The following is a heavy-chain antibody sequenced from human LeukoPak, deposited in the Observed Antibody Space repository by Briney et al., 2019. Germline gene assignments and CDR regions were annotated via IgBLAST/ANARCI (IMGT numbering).Heavy chain of an antibody. CDR1: GFSLSGYW. CDR3: TTLAAVCTNGVCYVSRDY. D-gene: IGHD2-8*01. CDR2: IKSKTDGGTT. Sequence: PGGSLRLSCVASGFSLSGYWMYWVRQAPGKGLEWVGRIKSKTDGGTTDYAAPVKGRFTISRDDSKNTLYLQMNSLKTEDTAVYYCTTLAAVCTNGVCYVSRDYWGQGTLVTVSS. J-gene: IGHJ4*02. V-gene: IGHV3-15*01.